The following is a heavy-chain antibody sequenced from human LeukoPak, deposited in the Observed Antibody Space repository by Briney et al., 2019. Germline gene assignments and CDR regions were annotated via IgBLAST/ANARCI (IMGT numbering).Heavy chain of an antibody. V-gene: IGHV3-21*01. CDR1: GFTLSSYS. J-gene: IGHJ5*02. Sequence: GGSLRLSCAASGFTLSSYSMNWVRQAPGKGLEWVSSISSSSSDIYYADSVKGRFTISRDNAKNSLYLQMNSLRAEDTAVYYCARKSSGSYGNNWFDPWGQGSLVTVSS. CDR3: ARKSSGSYGNNWFDP. CDR2: ISSSSSDI. D-gene: IGHD3-10*01.